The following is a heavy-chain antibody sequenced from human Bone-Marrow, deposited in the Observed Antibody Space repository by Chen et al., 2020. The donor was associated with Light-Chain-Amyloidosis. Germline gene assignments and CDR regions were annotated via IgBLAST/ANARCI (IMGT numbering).Heavy chain of an antibody. V-gene: IGHV3-23*01. CDR1: GVTFIRDA. CDR3: AKEIGTYDRDAFDV. Sequence: QLLESGGDLVQPGGSLKLSCAASGVTFIRDAMSWVRQAPGKGVEWVAGISGRSDSREYAESVKGRLTISRDNSKTTLSMQMNRLRAEDTAVYYCAKEIGTYDRDAFDVWGQGTMVTVS. CDR2: ISGRSDSR. D-gene: IGHD3-22*01. J-gene: IGHJ3*01.